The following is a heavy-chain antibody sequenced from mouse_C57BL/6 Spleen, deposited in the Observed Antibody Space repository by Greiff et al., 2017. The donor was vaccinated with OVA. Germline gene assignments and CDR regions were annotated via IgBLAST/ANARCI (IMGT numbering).Heavy chain of an antibody. CDR3: ARSRYYGSSSWYFDV. J-gene: IGHJ1*03. V-gene: IGHV1-50*01. CDR1: GYTFTSYW. Sequence: QVQLQQSGAELVKPGASVKLSCKASGYTFTSYWMQWVKQRPGQGLEWIGEIDPSDSYTNYNQKFKGKATLTVDTSSSTAYMQLSSLTSEDSAVYYCARSRYYGSSSWYFDVWGTGTTVTVSS. CDR2: IDPSDSYT. D-gene: IGHD1-1*01.